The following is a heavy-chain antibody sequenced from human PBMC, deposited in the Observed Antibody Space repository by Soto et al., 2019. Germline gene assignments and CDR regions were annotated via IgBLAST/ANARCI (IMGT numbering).Heavy chain of an antibody. V-gene: IGHV1-69*06. D-gene: IGHD2-15*01. J-gene: IGHJ4*02. CDR3: ATYKYCSGGSCYSGTFDY. CDR1: GGTFSSYA. CDR2: IIPIFGTA. Sequence: VKVSCKASGGTFSSYAISWVRQAPGQGLEWMGGIIPIFGTANYAQKFQGRVTITADKSTSTAYMELSSLRSEDTAVYYCATYKYCSGGSCYSGTFDYWGQGTLVTVSS.